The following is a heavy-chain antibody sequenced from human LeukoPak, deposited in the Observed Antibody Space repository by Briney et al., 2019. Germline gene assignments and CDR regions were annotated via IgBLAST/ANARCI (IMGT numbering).Heavy chain of an antibody. CDR3: ARVFLRNAFDI. J-gene: IGHJ3*02. Sequence: PSEPLSLTCTVSGGSISSSSYYWGWIRQPPGKGLEWIGSIYYSGSTYYNPSLKSRVTISVDTSKNQFSLKLSSVTAADTAVYYCARVFLRNAFDIWGQGTMVTVSS. D-gene: IGHD3-3*01. CDR2: IYYSGST. V-gene: IGHV4-39*07. CDR1: GGSISSSSYY.